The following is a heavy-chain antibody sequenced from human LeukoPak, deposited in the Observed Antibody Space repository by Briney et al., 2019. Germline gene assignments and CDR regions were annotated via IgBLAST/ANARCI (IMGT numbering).Heavy chain of an antibody. CDR3: TRDREQQPTYDY. J-gene: IGHJ4*02. V-gene: IGHV3-74*01. CDR1: GFTFSSYW. Sequence: GGSLRLSCAASGFTFSSYWMHWVSHPPGKGLVLVSRINSDGSSISYADSVKGRFTISRDNAKDTLYLQMNSLRAEDTAVYYCTRDREQQPTYDYWGQGTLVTVSS. D-gene: IGHD6-13*01. CDR2: INSDGSSI.